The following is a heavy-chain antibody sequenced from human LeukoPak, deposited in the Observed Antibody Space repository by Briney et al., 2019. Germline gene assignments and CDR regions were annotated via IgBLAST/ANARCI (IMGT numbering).Heavy chain of an antibody. CDR3: ARELSGMGGPVY. J-gene: IGHJ4*02. CDR1: GGTFSSYA. Sequence: SVKVSCKASGGTFSSYAISWVRQAPGQGLEWMGGIIPIFGTANYAQKFQGRVTITADESTSTAYMELSSLRSEDTAVYYCARELSGMGGPVYWGQGTLVTVSS. D-gene: IGHD1-14*01. CDR2: IIPIFGTA. V-gene: IGHV1-69*01.